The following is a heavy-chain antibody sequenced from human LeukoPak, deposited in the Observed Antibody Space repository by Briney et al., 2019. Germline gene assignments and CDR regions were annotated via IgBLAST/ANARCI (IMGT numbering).Heavy chain of an antibody. CDR2: IREDGSDK. CDR1: GFPFISYW. D-gene: IGHD3-9*01. Sequence: GGSLRLSCAASGFPFISYWMSWVRQAPGRGLEWVSNIREDGSDKYYVDSVKGRFTISRDNSKNSLYLQMNSLRSEDTAFYYCARSLRYFPWSNTSYYFDYSGERNL. CDR3: ARSLRYFPWSNTSYYFDY. J-gene: IGHJ4*02. V-gene: IGHV3-7*01.